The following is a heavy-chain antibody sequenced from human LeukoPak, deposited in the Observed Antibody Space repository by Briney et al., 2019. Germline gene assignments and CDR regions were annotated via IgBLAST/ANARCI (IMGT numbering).Heavy chain of an antibody. Sequence: ASVKVSCKASGYTFTSYGISWVRQAPGQGLEWMGWISAHNGNTNYAQKLQGRVTMTTDTSTSTAYMELRSLRSDDTAVYYCARDQAYYGSGSYYIPPHWDYWGQGTLVTVSS. CDR1: GYTFTSYG. CDR3: ARDQAYYGSGSYYIPPHWDY. D-gene: IGHD3-10*01. CDR2: ISAHNGNT. V-gene: IGHV1-18*01. J-gene: IGHJ4*02.